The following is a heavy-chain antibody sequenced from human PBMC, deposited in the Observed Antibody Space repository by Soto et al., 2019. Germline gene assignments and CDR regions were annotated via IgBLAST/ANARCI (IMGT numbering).Heavy chain of an antibody. J-gene: IGHJ6*02. V-gene: IGHV4-4*02. D-gene: IGHD1-26*01. CDR2: IYHSGST. CDR3: ARVSGSYYYGMDV. CDR1: GGSISSSNW. Sequence: QVQLQESGPGLVKPSGTLSLTCAVSGGSISSSNWWSWVRQPPGKGLEWIGEIYHSGSTNYNPSLKSRVTISVDESKNQFSRKLSSVTAADTAVYYCARVSGSYYYGMDVWGQGTTVTVSS.